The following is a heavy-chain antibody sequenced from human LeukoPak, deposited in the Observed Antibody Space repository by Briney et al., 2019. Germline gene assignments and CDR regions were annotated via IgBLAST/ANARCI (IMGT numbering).Heavy chain of an antibody. Sequence: SETLSLTCTVSDYSISSGYGYYWGWIRQPPGKGLEWSGNIYHSGITYYNHFNSSLKSRVTISIDTSKNQFSLRLTSVTAADTAVYFCATLVSTRYYFDYWGQGTLVTVSS. V-gene: IGHV4-38-2*02. J-gene: IGHJ4*02. CDR2: IYHSGIT. CDR3: ATLVSTRYYFDY. CDR1: DYSISSGYGYY. D-gene: IGHD5/OR15-5a*01.